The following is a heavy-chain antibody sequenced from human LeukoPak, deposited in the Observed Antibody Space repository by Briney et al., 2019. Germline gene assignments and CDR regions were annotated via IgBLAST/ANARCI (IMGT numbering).Heavy chain of an antibody. CDR2: ITTSGGST. Sequence: GGSLRLSCAASGFTFSSYAMSWVRQAPGKGLEWVSTITTSGGSTYYADSVKGRFTISRDNSKNTLYLQMNSLRAEDTAVYYCARRSYYDLDYFDYWGQGTLVTVSS. J-gene: IGHJ4*02. V-gene: IGHV3-23*01. CDR3: ARRSYYDLDYFDY. CDR1: GFTFSSYA. D-gene: IGHD1-26*01.